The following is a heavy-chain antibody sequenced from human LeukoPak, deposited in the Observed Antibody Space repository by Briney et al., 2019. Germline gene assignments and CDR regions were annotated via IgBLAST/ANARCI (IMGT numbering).Heavy chain of an antibody. V-gene: IGHV3-48*03. CDR2: ISSSGSTI. J-gene: IGHJ2*01. CDR1: GFTFSSYE. CDR3: AKGSDSSTYYWFLDL. D-gene: IGHD3-22*01. Sequence: GGSLRLSCAASGFTFSSYEMNWVRQAPGKGLEWVSYISSSGSTIYYADSVKGRFTISRDNSKNTLYLQVNSLRAEDTAVYYCAKGSDSSTYYWFLDLWGRGTLVTVSS.